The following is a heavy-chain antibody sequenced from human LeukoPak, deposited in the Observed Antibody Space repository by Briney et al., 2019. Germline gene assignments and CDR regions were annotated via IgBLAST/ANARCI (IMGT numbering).Heavy chain of an antibody. CDR3: ARDSKDFDWLNAFDI. CDR1: GFTFSSYS. CDR2: ISSSSSTI. D-gene: IGHD3-9*01. J-gene: IGHJ3*02. Sequence: PGGSLRLSCAASGFTFSSYSMNWVRQAPGKGLEWVSYISSSSSTIYYADSVKGRFTISRDNAKNSLYLQMNSLRAEDTAVYYCARDSKDFDWLNAFDIWGQGTMVTVSS. V-gene: IGHV3-48*01.